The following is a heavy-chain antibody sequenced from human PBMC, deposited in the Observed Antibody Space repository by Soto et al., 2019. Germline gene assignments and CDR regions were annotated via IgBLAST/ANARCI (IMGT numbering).Heavy chain of an antibody. Sequence: HVQLQESGPGPVTPSQTLSLSCTVSGVSITSGSYYWTWVSQSPGKGLEWIGYRYYSGTTYYNPSLNGRATISVDTSNNQFSLKLTSVTAADTAVYYCARGGYDTSGQTFIGWGPDCWGQGTLVTVPS. V-gene: IGHV4-30-4*01. CDR2: RYYSGTT. J-gene: IGHJ4*02. CDR1: GVSITSGSYY. CDR3: ARGGYDTSGQTFIGWGPDC. D-gene: IGHD3-22*01.